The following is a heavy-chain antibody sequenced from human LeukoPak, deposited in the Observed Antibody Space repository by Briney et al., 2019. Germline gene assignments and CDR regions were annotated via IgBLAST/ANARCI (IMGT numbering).Heavy chain of an antibody. Sequence: SVKVSCKASGGTFSSYAISWVRQAPGQGLEWMGGIIPIFGTANYAQKFQGRVTITADESTSTAYMELSSLRSEDTAVYYCAVWAFDYYGSGSYWPEPHDYYYYGMDVWGKGTTVTVSS. V-gene: IGHV1-69*13. D-gene: IGHD3-10*01. CDR3: AVWAFDYYGSGSYWPEPHDYYYYGMDV. CDR1: GGTFSSYA. J-gene: IGHJ6*04. CDR2: IIPIFGTA.